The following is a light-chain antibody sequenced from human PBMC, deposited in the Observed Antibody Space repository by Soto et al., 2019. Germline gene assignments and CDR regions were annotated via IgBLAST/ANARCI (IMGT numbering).Light chain of an antibody. J-gene: IGKJ1*01. CDR2: GAS. Sequence: EIVLTQSPGTLSLSPGERATLSCRASQSVSSNYLAWYQQKPGQTPRVLIYGASSRATGIPDRFSGSGSGTEFTLTISRLEAEDFAVYYCQQYGTSPWTFGQGTKVEIK. CDR1: QSVSSNY. CDR3: QQYGTSPWT. V-gene: IGKV3-20*01.